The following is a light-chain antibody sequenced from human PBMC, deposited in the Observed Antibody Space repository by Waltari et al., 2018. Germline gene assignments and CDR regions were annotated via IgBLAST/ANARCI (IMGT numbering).Light chain of an antibody. J-gene: IGKJ1*01. CDR1: QNVNYY. Sequence: EVVLTQSPATLSVSPGERATLSCRASQNVNYYLAWYQQKEGQAPRLLIYGSSTRAPGIPDRFSGSGSGTEFTLSISSLQSEDFAIYYCQQYNEWPRTFGQGTRVEI. V-gene: IGKV3-15*01. CDR2: GSS. CDR3: QQYNEWPRT.